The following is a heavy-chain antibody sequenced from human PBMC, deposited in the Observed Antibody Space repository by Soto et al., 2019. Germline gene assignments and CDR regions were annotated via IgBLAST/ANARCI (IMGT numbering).Heavy chain of an antibody. D-gene: IGHD6-13*01. CDR1: GGSVSSGSYH. CDR3: ARGGLGYSRSWYYYYYGMDV. V-gene: IGHV4-61*01. Sequence: SETLSLTCTVSGGSVSSGSYHWSWIRQPPGKGLEWIGYIYYSGSTNYNPSLKSRVTISVDTSKNQFSLKLSSVTAADTAVYYCARGGLGYSRSWYYYYYGMDVWGQGTTVTVSS. J-gene: IGHJ6*02. CDR2: IYYSGST.